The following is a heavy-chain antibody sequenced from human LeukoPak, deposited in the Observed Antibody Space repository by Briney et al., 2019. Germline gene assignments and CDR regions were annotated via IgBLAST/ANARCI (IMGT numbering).Heavy chain of an antibody. CDR1: GFTFSSYS. CDR3: ARDGPLVRMITFGNDAFDI. V-gene: IGHV3-48*02. Sequence: GGSLRLSCAASGFTFSSYSMNWVRQAPGKGLEWVSYISSSSSTIYYADSVKGRFTISRDNAKNSLYLQMNSLRDEDTAVYYCARDGPLVRMITFGNDAFDIWGQGTMVTVSS. CDR2: ISSSSSTI. D-gene: IGHD3-16*01. J-gene: IGHJ3*02.